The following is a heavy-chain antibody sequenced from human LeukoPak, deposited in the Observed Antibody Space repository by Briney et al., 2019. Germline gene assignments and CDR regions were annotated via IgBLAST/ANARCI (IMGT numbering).Heavy chain of an antibody. J-gene: IGHJ5*02. Sequence: GGSLRLSCAASGFTFSSYAMSWVRQAPGKGLEWVSVISGSGGSTYYADSVKGRFTISRDNSKNTLYLQMNSLRAEDTAVYYCAGGSSSSWYGGYWFDPWGQGTLVTVSS. V-gene: IGHV3-23*01. D-gene: IGHD6-13*01. CDR2: ISGSGGST. CDR1: GFTFSSYA. CDR3: AGGSSSSWYGGYWFDP.